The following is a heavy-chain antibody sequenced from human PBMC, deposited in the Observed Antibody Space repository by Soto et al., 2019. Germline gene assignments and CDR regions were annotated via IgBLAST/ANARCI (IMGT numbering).Heavy chain of an antibody. D-gene: IGHD5-18*01. J-gene: IGHJ3*01. CDR2: ISGSGVGT. V-gene: IGHV3-23*01. Sequence: EVQLLESGGGLVQPGGTLRLSCAASGFTFSSYDMSWVRQAPGKGLEWVSAISGSGVGTFYAESVKGRFTISRDNSKNTLYVQINSLRVEDTAIYYCAKEDDAWANGYFGLWGQGTMVTVSS. CDR3: AKEDDAWANGYFGL. CDR1: GFTFSSYD.